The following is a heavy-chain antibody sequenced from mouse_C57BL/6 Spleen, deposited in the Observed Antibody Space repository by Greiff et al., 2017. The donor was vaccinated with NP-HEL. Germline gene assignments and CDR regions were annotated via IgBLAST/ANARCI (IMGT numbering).Heavy chain of an antibody. CDR2: IYPGSGST. CDR3: ARYPLITTVVEYFDY. D-gene: IGHD1-1*01. J-gene: IGHJ2*01. CDR1: GYTFTSYW. Sequence: QVQLQQPGAELVKPGASVKMSCKASGYTFTSYWITWVKQRPGQGLEWIGDIYPGSGSTNYNEKFKSKATLTVDTSSSTAYMQLSSLTSEDSAVYYCARYPLITTVVEYFDYWGQGTTRTVSS. V-gene: IGHV1-55*01.